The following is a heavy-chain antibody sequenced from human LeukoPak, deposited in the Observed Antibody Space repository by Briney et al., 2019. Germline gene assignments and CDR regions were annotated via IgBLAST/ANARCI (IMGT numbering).Heavy chain of an antibody. CDR1: GFTVSSNY. J-gene: IGHJ4*02. V-gene: IGHV3-66*01. CDR3: ARESSSCFDY. D-gene: IGHD6-13*01. CDR2: IYSGGST. Sequence: QAGGSLTLSCAASGFTVSSNYMSWVRQAPEKGLEWVSVIYSGGSTYYADSVKGRFTISRDNSKNTLYLQMNSLRAEDTAVYYCARESSSCFDYWGQGTLVTVSS.